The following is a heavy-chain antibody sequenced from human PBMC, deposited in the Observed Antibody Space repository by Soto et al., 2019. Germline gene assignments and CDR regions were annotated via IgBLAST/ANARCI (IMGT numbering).Heavy chain of an antibody. CDR1: GFTFISYA. CDR2: ISGSGGST. Sequence: GGSLRLSCAASGFTFISYAMSWVRQAPGKGLEWVSAISGSGGSTYYADSVKGRFTISRDNSKNTLYLQMNSLRAEDTAVYYCAKESDYDYIWGSSAISFDYWGQGTLVTVSS. V-gene: IGHV3-23*01. CDR3: AKESDYDYIWGSSAISFDY. J-gene: IGHJ4*02. D-gene: IGHD3-16*01.